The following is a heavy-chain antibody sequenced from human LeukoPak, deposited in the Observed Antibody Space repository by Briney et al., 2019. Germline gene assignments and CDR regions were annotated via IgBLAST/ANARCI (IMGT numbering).Heavy chain of an antibody. D-gene: IGHD6-19*01. V-gene: IGHV1-2*02. J-gene: IGHJ4*02. Sequence: ASVTVSFKASGYTFTDHYIHWIRQAPGQGLEWMGWINPNTGGTQSAQKFQGRVTMTRDTSISTAYMELRSLRSDDTAVYYCARVWIAGELLGWLGFWGQGSLVTVSS. CDR1: GYTFTDHY. CDR3: ARVWIAGELLGWLGF. CDR2: INPNTGGT.